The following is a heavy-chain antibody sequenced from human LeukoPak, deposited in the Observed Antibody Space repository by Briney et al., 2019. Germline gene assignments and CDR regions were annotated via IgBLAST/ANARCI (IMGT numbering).Heavy chain of an antibody. D-gene: IGHD3-22*01. V-gene: IGHV4-59*01. J-gene: IGHJ4*02. Sequence: KPSETLSLTCAVSDYSISSYYWSWIRQPPGKGLEWIGYIYYSGSTNYNPSLKSRVTISVDTSKNQFSLKLSSVTAADTAVYYCARGDYYDSSGYFDYWGQGTLVTVSS. CDR3: ARGDYYDSSGYFDY. CDR2: IYYSGST. CDR1: DYSISSYY.